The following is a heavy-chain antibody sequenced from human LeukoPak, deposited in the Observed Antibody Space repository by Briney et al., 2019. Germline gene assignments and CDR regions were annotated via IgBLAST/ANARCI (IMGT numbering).Heavy chain of an antibody. Sequence: VGSLRLSCAASGFTFSRYGLYWVRQAPGKGLEWVAFIRYDGSNKYYADSVKGRFTISRDNSKNTLYLQMNSLRAEDTAVYYCAKDTTPAYGFDYRGQGTLVTVSS. D-gene: IGHD2-2*01. CDR2: IRYDGSNK. CDR3: AKDTTPAYGFDY. CDR1: GFTFSRYG. V-gene: IGHV3-30*02. J-gene: IGHJ4*02.